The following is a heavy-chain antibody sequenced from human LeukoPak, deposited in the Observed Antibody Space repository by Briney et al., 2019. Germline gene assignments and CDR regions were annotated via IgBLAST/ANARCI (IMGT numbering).Heavy chain of an antibody. J-gene: IGHJ5*02. D-gene: IGHD3-10*01. CDR3: ARGYYYASGSSDP. V-gene: IGHV3-30*04. CDR1: GFIFSSYA. CDR2: ISYDGSNK. Sequence: GGSLRLSCAASGFIFSSYAMHWVRQAPGKGLEWVAVISYDGSNKYHADSVKGRFTISRDNSKNTLYLQMNSLGGEDTAVYYCARGYYYASGSSDPWGQGTLVTVSS.